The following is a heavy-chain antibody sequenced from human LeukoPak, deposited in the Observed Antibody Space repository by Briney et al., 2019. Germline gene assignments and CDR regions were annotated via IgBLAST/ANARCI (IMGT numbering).Heavy chain of an antibody. D-gene: IGHD3-22*01. CDR3: ARDSTDSSGYSAYYFDY. CDR2: ISGSGGST. Sequence: PGGSLRLSCAASGFTFSSYAMSWVRQAPGKGLEWISAISGSGGSTYYADSVKGRFTISRDNAKNSLYLQMNSLRAEDTAVYYCARDSTDSSGYSAYYFDYWGQGTLVTVSS. J-gene: IGHJ4*02. V-gene: IGHV3-23*01. CDR1: GFTFSSYA.